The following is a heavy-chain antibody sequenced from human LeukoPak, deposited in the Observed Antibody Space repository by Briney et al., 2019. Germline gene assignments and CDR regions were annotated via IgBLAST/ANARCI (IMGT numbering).Heavy chain of an antibody. V-gene: IGHV4-39*07. J-gene: IGHJ5*02. CDR3: ARDGAPYYGSGRGWFDP. D-gene: IGHD3-10*01. Sequence: PSETLSLTCTVSGGSISSSSYYWGWIRQPPGKGLEWIGSIYYSGSTYYNPSLKSRVTISVDTSKNQFSLKMSSMTAADTAVYYCARDGAPYYGSGRGWFDPWGQGTLVIVSS. CDR2: IYYSGST. CDR1: GGSISSSSYY.